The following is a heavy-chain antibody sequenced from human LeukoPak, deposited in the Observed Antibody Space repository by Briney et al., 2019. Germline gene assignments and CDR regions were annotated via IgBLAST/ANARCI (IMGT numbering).Heavy chain of an antibody. CDR1: AFTFSSYS. J-gene: IGHJ4*02. CDR3: ARLAGYSSGCLKY. V-gene: IGHV3-21*01. D-gene: IGHD6-19*01. Sequence: GGSLRLSCAASAFTFSSYSMNWVRQAPGKGLEWVSSISSSSSYIYYADSVKGRFTISRDNAKNSLYLQINSLRAEDTAVYYCARLAGYSSGCLKYRGQGTLVTVSS. CDR2: ISSSSSYI.